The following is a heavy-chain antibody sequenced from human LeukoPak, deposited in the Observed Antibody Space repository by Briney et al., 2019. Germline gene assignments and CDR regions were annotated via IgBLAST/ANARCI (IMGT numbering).Heavy chain of an antibody. J-gene: IGHJ4*02. CDR1: GGSISSYY. CDR2: IYYSGST. Sequence: SETLSLTRTVSGGSISSYYWSWIRQPPGKGLEWIGYIYYSGSTNYNPSLKSRVTISVDTSKNQFSLKLSPVTAADTAVYYCAREPSGESVTNWGQGTLVTVSS. CDR3: AREPSGESVTN. D-gene: IGHD4-17*01. V-gene: IGHV4-59*01.